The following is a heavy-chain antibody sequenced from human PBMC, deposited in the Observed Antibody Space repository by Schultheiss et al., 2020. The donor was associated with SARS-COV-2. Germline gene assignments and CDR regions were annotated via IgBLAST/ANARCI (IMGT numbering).Heavy chain of an antibody. D-gene: IGHD2-2*01. CDR2: INHSGST. V-gene: IGHV4-34*01. CDR3: ARCPIVVVPAAIIGEPMDV. Sequence: SETLSLTCTVSGGSISSYYWSWIRQPPGKGLEWIGEINHSGSTNYNPSLKSRVTISVDTSKNQFSLKLSSVTAADTAVYYCARCPIVVVPAAIIGEPMDVWGKGTTVTVSS. J-gene: IGHJ6*03. CDR1: GGSISSYY.